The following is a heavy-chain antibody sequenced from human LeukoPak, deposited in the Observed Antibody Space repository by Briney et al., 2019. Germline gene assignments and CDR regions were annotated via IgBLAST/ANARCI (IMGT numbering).Heavy chain of an antibody. CDR2: INWNGGST. CDR1: GFTFDDYG. CDR3: ARMIYGSGSYLDAFDI. J-gene: IGHJ3*02. V-gene: IGHV3-20*01. D-gene: IGHD3-10*01. Sequence: GGSLRLSCAAPGFTFDDYGMSWVRQAPGKGLEWVSGINWNGGSTGYADSVKGRFTISRDNAKNSLYLQMNSLRAEDTALYHCARMIYGSGSYLDAFDIWGQGTVVTVSS.